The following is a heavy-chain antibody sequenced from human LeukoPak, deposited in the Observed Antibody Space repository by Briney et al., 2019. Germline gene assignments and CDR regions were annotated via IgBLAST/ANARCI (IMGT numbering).Heavy chain of an antibody. V-gene: IGHV3-48*03. CDR2: ISSSGSTI. CDR1: GFTFSSYE. D-gene: IGHD3-22*01. Sequence: PGGSLRLSCAASGFTFSSYEMSWVRQAPGKGLEWVSYISSSGSTIYYADSVKGRFTISRDNAKNSLYLQMNSLRAEDTAVYYCARDGDYYDSSGYVDYWGQGTLVTVSS. CDR3: ARDGDYYDSSGYVDY. J-gene: IGHJ4*02.